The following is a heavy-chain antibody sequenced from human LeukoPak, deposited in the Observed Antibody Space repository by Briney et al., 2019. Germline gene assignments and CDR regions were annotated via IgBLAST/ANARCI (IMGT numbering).Heavy chain of an antibody. D-gene: IGHD3-3*01. J-gene: IGHJ6*02. CDR2: INHSGST. CDR1: GGSFSGYY. Sequence: SETLSLTCAVYGGSFSGYYWSWIRQPPGKGLEWIGEINHSGSTNYNPSLKSRVTISVDTSKNQFSLKLSSVTAADTAVYYCAHSIFGVVPPYYYYGMDVWGQGTTVTVS. V-gene: IGHV4-34*01. CDR3: AHSIFGVVPPYYYYGMDV.